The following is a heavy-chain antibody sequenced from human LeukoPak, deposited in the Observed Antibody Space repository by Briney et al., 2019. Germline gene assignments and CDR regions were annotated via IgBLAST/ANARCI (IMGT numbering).Heavy chain of an antibody. CDR1: GFTFYTYV. Sequence: PGGFLRFSWAASGFTFYTYVMTWVGQDPGKGLEWVSGIIASGGSSFYADSAKGRFTISRDNSKHTLYLQMNSPRAEDTAVYYCAKYLTYGRGTNCYTNWFDPWGQGTLVTVSS. V-gene: IGHV3-23*01. CDR2: IIASGGSS. CDR3: AKYLTYGRGTNCYTNWFDP. D-gene: IGHD2-2*02. J-gene: IGHJ5*02.